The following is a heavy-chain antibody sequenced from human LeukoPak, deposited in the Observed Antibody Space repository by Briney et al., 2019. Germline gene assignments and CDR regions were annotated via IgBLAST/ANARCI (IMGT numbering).Heavy chain of an antibody. CDR1: GYTFTGYD. CDR2: MNPNSGNT. Sequence: ASVKVSCKAFGYTFTGYDINWVRQATGQGLEWMGWMNPNSGNTGYAQKFQGRVTFTRDTSISRAYMELSSLRSEDTAVYYCARGASRSFGYWGQGTLVTVSS. CDR3: ARGASRSFGY. V-gene: IGHV1-8*03. J-gene: IGHJ4*02.